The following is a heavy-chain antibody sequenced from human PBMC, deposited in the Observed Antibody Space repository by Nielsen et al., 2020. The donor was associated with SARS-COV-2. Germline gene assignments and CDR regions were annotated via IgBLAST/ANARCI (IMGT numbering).Heavy chain of an antibody. D-gene: IGHD1-26*01. V-gene: IGHV3-23*01. CDR2: IPGSGDST. CDR3: AKEEVGVTWSD. J-gene: IGHJ4*02. Sequence: GGPLRLSCAASGLTFSNYAMSWVRQAPGKGLEWVSAIPGSGDSTHYADSVKGRFTISRDNSKNTLYLQMNSLRAEDTAVYYCAKEEVGVTWSDWGQGTLVTVSS. CDR1: GLTFSNYA.